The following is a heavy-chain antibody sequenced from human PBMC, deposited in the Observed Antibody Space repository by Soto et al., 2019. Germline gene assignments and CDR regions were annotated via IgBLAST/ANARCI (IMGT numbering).Heavy chain of an antibody. V-gene: IGHV3-66*01. CDR2: IYSGGST. CDR3: ARDTYYYGSGSYLGSYYFDY. J-gene: IGHJ4*02. CDR1: GYTVSSNY. D-gene: IGHD3-10*01. Sequence: EVQLVESGGGLVQPGRSLRLSCEASGYTVSSNYMSWVRQAPGKGLEWVSVIYSGGSTYYADSVKGRFTISRDNSKNTLYLQMNSLRAEDTAVYYCARDTYYYGSGSYLGSYYFDYWGQGTLVTVSS.